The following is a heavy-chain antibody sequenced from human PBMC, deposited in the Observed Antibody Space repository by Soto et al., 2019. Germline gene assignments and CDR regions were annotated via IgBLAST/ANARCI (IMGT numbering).Heavy chain of an antibody. CDR3: AKYSRSAISLYYYYGMDV. Sequence: PXGSLRLSLSASGFTFSSYSMIWVRQAPGKGLEWVSAISGSGGSTYYADSVKGRFTISRDNSKNTLYLQMNSLRAEDTAVYYCAKYSRSAISLYYYYGMDVWGQGTTVTVSS. CDR2: ISGSGGST. J-gene: IGHJ6*02. V-gene: IGHV3-23*01. D-gene: IGHD2-2*02. CDR1: GFTFSSYS.